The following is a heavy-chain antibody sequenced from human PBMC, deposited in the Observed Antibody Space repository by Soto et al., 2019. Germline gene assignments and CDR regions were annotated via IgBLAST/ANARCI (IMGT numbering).Heavy chain of an antibody. V-gene: IGHV3-15*07. D-gene: IGHD3-3*01. CDR1: GFTFSNAW. J-gene: IGHJ6*02. CDR3: TTGIKIFGVTKYYYYGMDV. CDR2: IKSKTDGGTT. Sequence: GGSLRLSCAASGFTFSNAWMNWVRQAPGKGLEWVGRIKSKTDGGTTDYAAPVKGRFTISRDDSKNTLYLQMNSLKTEDTAVYYCTTGIKIFGVTKYYYYGMDVWGQGTTVTVS.